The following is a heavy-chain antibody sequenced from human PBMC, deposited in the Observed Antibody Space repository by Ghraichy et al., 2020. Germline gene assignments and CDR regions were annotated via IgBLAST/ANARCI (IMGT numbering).Heavy chain of an antibody. D-gene: IGHD4-11*01. Sequence: SETLSLTCTVSGGSSSSSFYFWVWIRQPPGKGLEWIGSIYYSGSTYYSPSLKSRVPLSVDTSKSQFSLKLSSVTAADTAVYYCARRKDSKYGMDVWGQGTTVTVSS. CDR3: ARRKDSKYGMDV. V-gene: IGHV4-39*01. J-gene: IGHJ6*02. CDR2: IYYSGST. CDR1: GGSSSSSFYF.